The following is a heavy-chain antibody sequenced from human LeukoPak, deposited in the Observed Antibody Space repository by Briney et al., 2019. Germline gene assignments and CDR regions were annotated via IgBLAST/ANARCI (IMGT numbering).Heavy chain of an antibody. J-gene: IGHJ5*02. Sequence: GASVKVSCKASGYTFTGYYMHWVRQAPGQGLEWMGWINPNSGGTNYAQKFKGRVTMTRDTSISTAYMELSRLRSDDTAVYYCARDRGGFGEPWSQGTLVTVSS. CDR3: ARDRGGFGEP. D-gene: IGHD3-10*01. CDR1: GYTFTGYY. V-gene: IGHV1-2*02. CDR2: INPNSGGT.